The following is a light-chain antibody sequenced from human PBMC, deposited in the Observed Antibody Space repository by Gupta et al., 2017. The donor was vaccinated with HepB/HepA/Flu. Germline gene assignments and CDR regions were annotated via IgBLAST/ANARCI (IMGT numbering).Light chain of an antibody. Sequence: QAGLTQPPSVSKGLRQTATLTCTGNSNNVGNQGAAWLQQHQGHPPKLLTYKNNNRPSGISERFSASKAGNTDFLNITGLQPEDEADYYCSAWDSSLSAQGLGGGTKLNVL. CDR3: SAWDSSLSAQG. J-gene: IGLJ2*01. CDR1: SNNVGNQG. CDR2: KNN. V-gene: IGLV10-54*04.